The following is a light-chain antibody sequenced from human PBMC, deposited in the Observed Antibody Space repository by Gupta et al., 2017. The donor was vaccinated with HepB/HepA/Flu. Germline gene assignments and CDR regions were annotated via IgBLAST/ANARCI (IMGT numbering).Light chain of an antibody. CDR2: DDS. CDR1: NIGSKS. J-gene: IGLJ2*01. Sequence: SYVLTQPPSVSVAPGKTATITCGGNNIGSKSVHWYQQKSGQAPVLVVYDDSVRPSGIPDRFSGSNSGNTATLTINRVEAGDEADYYCQVWASSSDHVVFGGGTKVTGL. CDR3: QVWASSSDHVV. V-gene: IGLV3-21*03.